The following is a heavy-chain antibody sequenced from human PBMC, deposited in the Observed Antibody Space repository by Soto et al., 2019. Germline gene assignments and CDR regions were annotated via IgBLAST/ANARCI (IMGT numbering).Heavy chain of an antibody. V-gene: IGHV3-23*01. J-gene: IGHJ4*02. CDR1: GFTFSNYA. CDR3: AKEDPQHSRSPTYFDY. D-gene: IGHD6-6*01. CDR2: ISSSGGRT. Sequence: PGRSLRGSCADPGFTFSNYAMSWVRQAPGKGLEWVSTISSSGGRTFNADSVKGRLTISRDNSRNTLYLQMNSLRAEDTAVYYCAKEDPQHSRSPTYFDYWGPGTLVPVSS.